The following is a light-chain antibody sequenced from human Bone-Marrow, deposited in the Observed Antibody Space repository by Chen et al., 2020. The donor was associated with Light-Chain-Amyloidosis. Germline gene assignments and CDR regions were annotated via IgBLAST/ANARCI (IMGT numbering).Light chain of an antibody. V-gene: IGLV3-21*02. CDR2: DDS. CDR3: QVWDRSSDRPV. Sequence: SYVLTQPSSVSVAPVQTATIACGGNNIGSTSVPWYQQTPGQAPLQVVYDDSDRPSGIPERLSGSNSGNTATLTISRVEAGDEADYYCQVWDRSSDRPVFGGGTKLTVL. J-gene: IGLJ3*02. CDR1: NIGSTS.